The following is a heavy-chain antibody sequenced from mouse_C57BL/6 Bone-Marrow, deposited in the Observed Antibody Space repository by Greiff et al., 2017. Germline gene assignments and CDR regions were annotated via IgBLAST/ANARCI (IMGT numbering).Heavy chain of an antibody. CDR1: GYTFTDYY. J-gene: IGHJ4*01. Sequence: VQLQQSGPELVKPGASVKISCKASGYTFTDYYMNWVKQSHGQSLEWIGDINPNNGGTSYNQKFKGKATLTVDKSSSTAYMELRSLTSEDSAVYYCARTYGSSYYAMDYWGQGTSVTVSS. CDR3: ARTYGSSYYAMDY. D-gene: IGHD1-1*01. V-gene: IGHV1-26*01. CDR2: INPNNGGT.